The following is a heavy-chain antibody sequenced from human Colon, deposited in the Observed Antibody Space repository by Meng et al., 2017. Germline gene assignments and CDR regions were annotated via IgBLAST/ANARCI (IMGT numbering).Heavy chain of an antibody. Sequence: GSLRLSCTVFGGSLSDYYWSWIRQSPGKGLEWIGEINHRRSINYNPSLRSRVTISLDTSKNQFSLKLSSVTAADAAVYYCARGGNIVRELAKPFDHWGQGTLVTGAS. CDR3: ARGGNIVRELAKPFDH. CDR1: GGSLSDYY. J-gene: IGHJ4*02. V-gene: IGHV4-34*01. CDR2: INHRRSI. D-gene: IGHD2-21*01.